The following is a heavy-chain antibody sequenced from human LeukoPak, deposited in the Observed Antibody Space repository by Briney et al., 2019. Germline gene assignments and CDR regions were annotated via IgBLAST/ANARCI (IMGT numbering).Heavy chain of an antibody. CDR2: IYYSGST. V-gene: IGHV4-30-4*01. CDR1: GGSISSGDYY. J-gene: IGHJ6*02. Sequence: SETLSLTCTVSGGSISSGDYYWGWIRQPPGKGLEWIGYIYYSGSTYYNPSLKSRVTISVDTSKNQFSLKLSSVTAADTAVYYCARDHYYYYGMDVWGQGTTVTVSS. CDR3: ARDHYYYYGMDV.